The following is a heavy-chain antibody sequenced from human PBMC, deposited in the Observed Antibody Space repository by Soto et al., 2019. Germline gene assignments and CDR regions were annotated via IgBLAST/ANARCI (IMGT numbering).Heavy chain of an antibody. CDR1: GFTFSSFA. D-gene: IGHD2-21*01. V-gene: IGHV3-23*01. J-gene: IGHJ4*02. Sequence: EVQLLESGGDLVQPGGSLRLSCAASGFTFSSFAMSWVRQAPGKGLEWVSRVFGHGGGPDYADSVKGRFTISRDNSKNTRFLQMSSLRVDDTAIYYCAKMRGMEVWDYSLDYWGQGTLVTVSS. CDR3: AKMRGMEVWDYSLDY. CDR2: VFGHGGGP.